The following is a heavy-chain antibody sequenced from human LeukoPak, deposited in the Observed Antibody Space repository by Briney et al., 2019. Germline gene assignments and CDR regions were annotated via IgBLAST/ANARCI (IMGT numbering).Heavy chain of an antibody. CDR3: ARDLYSSGWLLY. V-gene: IGHV3-21*01. D-gene: IGHD6-19*01. CDR1: GFTFSSYS. CDR2: ISSSSSYI. Sequence: GGSLRLSCAASGFTFSSYSMNWVRQAPGKGLEWVSSISSSSSYIYYADSVKGRFTISRDNAKNSLYLQMNSLRAEDTAVYYCARDLYSSGWLLYWGQGTPVTVSS. J-gene: IGHJ4*02.